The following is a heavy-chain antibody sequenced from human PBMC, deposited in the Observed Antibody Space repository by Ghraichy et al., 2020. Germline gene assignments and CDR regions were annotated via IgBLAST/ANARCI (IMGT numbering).Heavy chain of an antibody. CDR2: GYYTGTA. J-gene: IGHJ4*02. V-gene: IGHV4-59*13. CDR3: ARSAPGAPYFDF. D-gene: IGHD2-8*02. Sequence: SETLSLTCSVSGGSIGHDFWAWIRQRPGKGLEWIGYGYYTGTASYNPSVMSRVSISVDTSTNHFALSLTSVTPADTAVYFCARSAPGAPYFDFWGQGSLVTVSS. CDR1: GGSIGHDF.